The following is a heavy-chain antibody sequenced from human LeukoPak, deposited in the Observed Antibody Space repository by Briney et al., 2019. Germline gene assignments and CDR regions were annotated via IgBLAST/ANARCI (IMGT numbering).Heavy chain of an antibody. Sequence: PGGSLRLSCAASEFTFSSYSMNWVRQAPGKGLEWVSYISGSGSAIYYADSVKGRFTISRDNAKNSLYLQMNSLRAEDTAVYYCARDRAVTGTGGFFDYWGQGTLVTVSS. CDR3: ARDRAVTGTGGFFDY. J-gene: IGHJ4*02. CDR1: EFTFSSYS. V-gene: IGHV3-48*01. D-gene: IGHD6-19*01. CDR2: ISGSGSAI.